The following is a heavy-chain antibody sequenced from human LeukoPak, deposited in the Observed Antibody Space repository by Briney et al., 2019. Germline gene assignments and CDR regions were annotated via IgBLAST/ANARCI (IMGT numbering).Heavy chain of an antibody. CDR2: IYYSGST. CDR3: ARASQYYYDSSGYFDI. J-gene: IGHJ3*02. D-gene: IGHD3-22*01. V-gene: IGHV4-31*03. Sequence: SETLSLTCTVSGGSIIRGGYYWSWIRQHPGKGLEWIGYIYYSGSTYYNPSLKSRVTISVDTSKNQFSLKLSSVTAADTAVYYCARASQYYYDSSGYFDIWGQGTMVTVSS. CDR1: GGSIIRGGYY.